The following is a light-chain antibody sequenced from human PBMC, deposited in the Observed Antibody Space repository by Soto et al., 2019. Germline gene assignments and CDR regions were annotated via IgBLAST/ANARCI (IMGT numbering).Light chain of an antibody. CDR1: QAISDS. J-gene: IGKJ2*01. CDR2: KAS. V-gene: IGKV1-5*03. Sequence: IQLTQSPSSLSASVGDRVTITCRASQAISDSLVWYQQNPGQAPKLLIYKASSLESGVPSRFSGSGSGTEFTLTISSLQPDDFATYYCQQYNSYYTFGQGTKLEIK. CDR3: QQYNSYYT.